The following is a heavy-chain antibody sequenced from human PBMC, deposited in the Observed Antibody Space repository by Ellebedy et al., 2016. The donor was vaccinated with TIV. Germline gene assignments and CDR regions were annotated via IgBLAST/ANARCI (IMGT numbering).Heavy chain of an antibody. CDR1: GGSVSSGRYY. CDR3: ARDDPSGWLDP. D-gene: IGHD3-10*01. V-gene: IGHV4-61*01. Sequence: MPSETLSLTCTVSGGSVSSGRYYWSWIRQPPGKGLERVGYIYYSGSTNYNPSLKSRVTISIDTSKNQFSLSLTSVTAADTAVYYCARDDPSGWLDPWGQGTLVTVSS. J-gene: IGHJ5*02. CDR2: IYYSGST.